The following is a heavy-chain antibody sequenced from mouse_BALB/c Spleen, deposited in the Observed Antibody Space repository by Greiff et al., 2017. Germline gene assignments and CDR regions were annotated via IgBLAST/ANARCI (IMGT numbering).Heavy chain of an antibody. J-gene: IGHJ2*01. CDR3: TRDDYDDSYFDY. CDR2: ISSGGSYT. CDR1: GFTFSSYT. Sequence: EVMLVESGGGLVKPGGSLKLSCAASGFTFSSYTMSWVRQTPEKRLEWVATISSGGSYTYYPDSVKGRFTISRDNAKNTLYLQMSSLKSEDTAMYYCTRDDYDDSYFDYWGQGTTLTVS. V-gene: IGHV5-6-4*01. D-gene: IGHD2-4*01.